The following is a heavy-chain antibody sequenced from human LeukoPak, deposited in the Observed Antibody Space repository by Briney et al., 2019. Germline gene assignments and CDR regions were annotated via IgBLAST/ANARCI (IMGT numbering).Heavy chain of an antibody. J-gene: IGHJ4*02. CDR2: IYPGDSDT. CDR1: GYSFTDYW. D-gene: IGHD2-2*01. CDR3: ARRSGSSMIEY. V-gene: IGHV5-51*01. Sequence: GESLKISCKGSGYSFTDYWIGWVRQRPGKGLEWMGMIYPGDSDTRYSPSFQGQVTISADKSISTAHLQWSSLKASDTAMCFCARRSGSSMIEYWGQGTLVTVSS.